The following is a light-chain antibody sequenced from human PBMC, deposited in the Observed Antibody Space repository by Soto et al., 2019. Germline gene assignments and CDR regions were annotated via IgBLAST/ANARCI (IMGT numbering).Light chain of an antibody. Sequence: QSVLTQPPSVSSAPGQKVTISCSGSSSNIGDNYVSWYQQFPGTAPRLLIYDNDRRPSGIPDRFSGSKSGTSATLGITGLQTGDEAHYYCGTWDNSLSGGVFGGGTKLTVL. J-gene: IGLJ3*02. V-gene: IGLV1-51*01. CDR3: GTWDNSLSGGV. CDR2: DND. CDR1: SSNIGDNY.